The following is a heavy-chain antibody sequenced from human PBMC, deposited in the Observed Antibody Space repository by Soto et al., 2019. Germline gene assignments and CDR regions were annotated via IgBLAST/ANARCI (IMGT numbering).Heavy chain of an antibody. J-gene: IGHJ6*02. CDR2: ISSNGGST. Sequence: GGSLRLSCSASGFTFSSYAMHWVRQAPGEGLEYVSAISSNGGSTYYADSVKGRFTISRDNSKNTLYLQMSSLRAEDTAVYYCVKISYGLRGYYYYGMDVWVQGTTVTVS. CDR1: GFTFSSYA. D-gene: IGHD5-18*01. V-gene: IGHV3-64D*06. CDR3: VKISYGLRGYYYYGMDV.